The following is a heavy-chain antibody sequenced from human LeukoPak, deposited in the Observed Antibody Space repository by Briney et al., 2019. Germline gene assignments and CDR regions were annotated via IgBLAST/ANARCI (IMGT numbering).Heavy chain of an antibody. J-gene: IGHJ6*03. CDR1: GGSISSYY. Sequence: PSETLSLTCTVSGGSISSYYWSWIRQPPGKGLEWIGYIYYSGSTNYNPSLKSRVTISVDTSKNQFSLKLSSVTAADTAVYYCARVLRGYRNYYYYYMDVWGKGTTVTVSS. CDR2: IYYSGST. CDR3: ARVLRGYRNYYYYYMDV. V-gene: IGHV4-59*01. D-gene: IGHD5-18*01.